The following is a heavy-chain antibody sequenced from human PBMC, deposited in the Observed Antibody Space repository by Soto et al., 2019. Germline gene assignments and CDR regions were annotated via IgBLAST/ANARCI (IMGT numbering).Heavy chain of an antibody. CDR3: ARDIRIRRLRPINYGMDV. CDR2: IYYSGST. CDR1: GGSVSSGSYY. D-gene: IGHD4-17*01. J-gene: IGHJ6*02. V-gene: IGHV4-61*01. Sequence: QVQLQESGPGLVKPSETLSLTCTVSGGSVSSGSYYWSWIRQPPGKGLEWIGYIYYSGSTNYNPSLKSRVTISVDTSKNQFSLKLSSVTAADTAMYYCARDIRIRRLRPINYGMDVWGQGTTVTVSS.